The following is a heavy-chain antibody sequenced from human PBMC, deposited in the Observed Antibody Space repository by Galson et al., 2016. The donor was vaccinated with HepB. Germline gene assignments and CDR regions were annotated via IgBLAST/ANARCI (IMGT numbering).Heavy chain of an antibody. D-gene: IGHD6-13*01. CDR3: ARDYSSRWFYFDY. CDR2: IGSGGSTT. V-gene: IGHV3-11*01. Sequence: SLRLSCAASGFFFSDYYMTWIRQAPGKGLEWVSYIGSGGSTTYYADSVKGRFTVSRDNAKNLLFLQMNSLRAEDTAVYYCARDYSSRWFYFDYWGQGTLVTVSS. J-gene: IGHJ4*02. CDR1: GFFFSDYY.